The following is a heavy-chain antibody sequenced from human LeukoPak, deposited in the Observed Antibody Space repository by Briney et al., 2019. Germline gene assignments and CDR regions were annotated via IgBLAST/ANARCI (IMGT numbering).Heavy chain of an antibody. CDR1: GGSISSGSYY. J-gene: IGHJ4*02. CDR3: ARSIWALDY. CDR2: IYTSGST. Sequence: SETLSLTCTVSGGSISSGSYYWSWIRQPAGKGLEWIGRIYTSGSTNYNPPLKSRVTISVDTSKSQFSLKLSSVTAADTAVYYCARSIWALDYWGQGTLVTVSS. D-gene: IGHD6-6*01. V-gene: IGHV4-61*02.